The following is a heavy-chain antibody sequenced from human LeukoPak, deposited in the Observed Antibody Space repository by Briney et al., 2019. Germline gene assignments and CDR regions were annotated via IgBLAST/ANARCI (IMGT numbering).Heavy chain of an antibody. Sequence: GGSLRLSCATSGFPFSDFSLTWVRQAPGKGLEWISSTNSGGTTTYYAESVKGRFTISRDNFKNALYLQMSSLRVEDTAIYYCAKQSYARSLGEGGPGTLVTVSS. J-gene: IGHJ4*02. D-gene: IGHD3-10*02. CDR1: GFPFSDFS. CDR3: AKQSYARSLGE. CDR2: TNSGGTTT. V-gene: IGHV3-23*01.